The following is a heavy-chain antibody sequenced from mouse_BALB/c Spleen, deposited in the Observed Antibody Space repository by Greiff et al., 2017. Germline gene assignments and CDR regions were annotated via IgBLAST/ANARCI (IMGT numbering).Heavy chain of an antibody. D-gene: IGHD1-2*01. Sequence: EVKLQESGPGLVKPSQSLSLTCTVTGYSITSDYAWNWIRQFPGNKLEWMGYISYSGSTSYNPSLKSRISITRDTSKNQFFLQLNSVTTEDTATYYCARRRPHYFDYWGQGTTLTVSS. V-gene: IGHV3-2*02. CDR3: ARRRPHYFDY. CDR2: ISYSGST. CDR1: GYSITSDYA. J-gene: IGHJ2*01.